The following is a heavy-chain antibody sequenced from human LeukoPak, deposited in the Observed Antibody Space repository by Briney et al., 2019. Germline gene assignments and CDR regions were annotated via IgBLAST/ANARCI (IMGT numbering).Heavy chain of an antibody. V-gene: IGHV4-39*07. CDR3: ARVRDITMVRGVIQSPYFDY. J-gene: IGHJ4*02. Sequence: PSETLSLTCAVSGGSISSNSYYWGWIRQPPGKGLEWIGEINHSGSTNYNPSLKSRVTISVDTSKNQFSLKLSSVTAADTAVYYCARVRDITMVRGVIQSPYFDYWGQGTLVTVSS. D-gene: IGHD3-10*01. CDR1: GGSISSNSYY. CDR2: INHSGST.